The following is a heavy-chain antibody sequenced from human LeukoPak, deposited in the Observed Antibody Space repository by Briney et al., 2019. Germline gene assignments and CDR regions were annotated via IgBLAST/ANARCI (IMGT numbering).Heavy chain of an antibody. CDR1: GGSISSGSYY. D-gene: IGHD3-9*01. J-gene: IGHJ3*02. V-gene: IGHV4-61*02. CDR3: ARVPYYDILTGYSLWAFDI. CDR2: IYTSGST. Sequence: SQTLSLTCTVSGGSISSGSYYWSWIRQPAGKGLEWIGRIYTSGSTNYNPSLKSRVTISVDTSKNQFSLKLSSVTAADTAVYYCARVPYYDILTGYSLWAFDIWGQGTMVTVSS.